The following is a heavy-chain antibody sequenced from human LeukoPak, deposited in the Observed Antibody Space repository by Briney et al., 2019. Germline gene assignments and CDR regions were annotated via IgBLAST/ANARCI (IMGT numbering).Heavy chain of an antibody. Sequence: GGSLRLSCAASGFTFTSYAMHWVRQAPGQRLEWMGWINAGNGNTKYSQKFQGRVTITRDTSASTAYMELSSLRSEDTAVYYCARDPQKGTRIAAAGARYYYYYGMDVWGQGTTVTVSS. CDR3: ARDPQKGTRIAAAGARYYYYYGMDV. V-gene: IGHV1-3*01. CDR2: INAGNGNT. J-gene: IGHJ6*02. CDR1: GFTFTSYA. D-gene: IGHD6-13*01.